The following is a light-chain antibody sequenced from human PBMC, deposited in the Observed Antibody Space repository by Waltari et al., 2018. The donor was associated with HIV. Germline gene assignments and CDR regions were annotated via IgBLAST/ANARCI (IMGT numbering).Light chain of an antibody. CDR3: VLYMGSGISV. V-gene: IGLV8-61*01. J-gene: IGLJ3*02. CDR2: STN. Sequence: QTAVTQEPSFSVSPGGTVTLTCGLSSGPVSTSYYPSWYQQTPGQAPRTLIDSTNTRSSGVPDRFSGSILGNKAALTITGAQADDESDYYCVLYMGSGISVFGGGTKLTVL. CDR1: SGPVSTSYY.